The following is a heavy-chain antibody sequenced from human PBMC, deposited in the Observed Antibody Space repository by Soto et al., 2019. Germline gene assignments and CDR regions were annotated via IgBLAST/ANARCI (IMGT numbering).Heavy chain of an antibody. D-gene: IGHD3-10*01. CDR3: ASFRYYYGSGSFPLGMDV. Sequence: QVQLVQSGAEVKKPGSSVKVSCKASGGTFSSYAISWVRQAPGQGLEWRGGIIPIFGTANYAQKFQGRVTITADESTSTAYMELSSLRSEDTAVYYCASFRYYYGSGSFPLGMDVWGQGTTVTVSS. V-gene: IGHV1-69*01. J-gene: IGHJ6*02. CDR2: IIPIFGTA. CDR1: GGTFSSYA.